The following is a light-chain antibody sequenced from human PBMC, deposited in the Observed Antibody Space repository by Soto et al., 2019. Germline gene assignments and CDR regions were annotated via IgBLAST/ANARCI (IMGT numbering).Light chain of an antibody. V-gene: IGKV1-39*01. CDR1: QSISSY. CDR3: QQSNSSPRT. CDR2: AAS. Sequence: DIQMTQSPSSLSASVGDRITITCRASQSISSYLNWYQQKPGKAPKRLIYAASSLQSGVPSRFSGSGSGTDFTLTISSLQPEDFATYYCQQSNSSPRTFGGGTKVEIK. J-gene: IGKJ4*01.